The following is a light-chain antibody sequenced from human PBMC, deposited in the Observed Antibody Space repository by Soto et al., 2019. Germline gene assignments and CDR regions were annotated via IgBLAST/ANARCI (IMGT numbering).Light chain of an antibody. CDR1: QSVSSY. Sequence: VMTQSPLSLPVTLGQPASISFRSSQSVSSYLAWYQQKPGQAPRLLIYGASNRATGIPERFSGSGSGTDFTLTISRLEPQDSAMYYCQQYVISVTFGQGTRLEIK. J-gene: IGKJ5*01. CDR3: QQYVISVT. CDR2: GAS. V-gene: IGKV3-20*01.